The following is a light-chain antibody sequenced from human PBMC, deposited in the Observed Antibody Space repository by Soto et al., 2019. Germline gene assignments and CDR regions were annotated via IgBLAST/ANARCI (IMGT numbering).Light chain of an antibody. CDR3: VQRSVWPWT. J-gene: IGKJ1*01. V-gene: IGKV3-11*01. Sequence: EIVLTQSPATLSLSPGERGTHSCRASQSVGRYLAWYQHKPGQPPRLLIYDTSNRAPGTPGRFGGSGSGTDFTLTISSLEPEDFAVYYCVQRSVWPWTVGQGTKVEV. CDR1: QSVGRY. CDR2: DTS.